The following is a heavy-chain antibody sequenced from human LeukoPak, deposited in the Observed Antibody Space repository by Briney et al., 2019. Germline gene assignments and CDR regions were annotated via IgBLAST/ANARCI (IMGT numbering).Heavy chain of an antibody. CDR2: IYYSGSP. CDR1: GGSISSYY. Sequence: SETLSLTCTVSGGSISSYYWSWIRQPPGKGLEWIGYIYYSGSPNYNPSLKSRVTISVDTSKNQFSLKLSSVTAADTAVYYCARAGWPNWFDPWGQGTLVTVSS. J-gene: IGHJ5*02. CDR3: ARAGWPNWFDP. D-gene: IGHD6-19*01. V-gene: IGHV4-59*01.